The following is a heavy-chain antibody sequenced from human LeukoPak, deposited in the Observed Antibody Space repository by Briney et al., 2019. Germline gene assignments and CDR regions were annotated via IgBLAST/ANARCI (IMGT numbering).Heavy chain of an antibody. V-gene: IGHV1-2*02. Sequence: ASVKVSCKASGYTFTGYYMHWVRQAPGQGLERMGWINPNSGGTNYAQKFQGRVTMTRDTSISTAYMELSRLRSDDTAVYYCARDLSAAGGSSYVNWFDPWGQGTLVTVSA. J-gene: IGHJ5*02. CDR3: ARDLSAAGGSSYVNWFDP. D-gene: IGHD3-10*01. CDR1: GYTFTGYY. CDR2: INPNSGGT.